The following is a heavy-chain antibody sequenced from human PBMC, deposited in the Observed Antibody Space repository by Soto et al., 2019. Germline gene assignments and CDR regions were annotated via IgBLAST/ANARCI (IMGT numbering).Heavy chain of an antibody. CDR1: GGSFSGYY. Sequence: PSETLSLTCAVYGGSFSGYYWSWIRQPPGKGLEWIGEINHSGSTNYNPSLKSRVTISVDTSKNQFSLKLSSVTAADTAVYYCARGLRGSSSSYDDYWGQGTLVTVSS. CDR2: INHSGST. CDR3: ARGLRGSSSSYDDY. D-gene: IGHD6-13*01. V-gene: IGHV4-34*01. J-gene: IGHJ4*02.